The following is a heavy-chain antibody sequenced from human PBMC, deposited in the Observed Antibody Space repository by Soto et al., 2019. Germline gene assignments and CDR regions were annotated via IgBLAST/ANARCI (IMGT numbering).Heavy chain of an antibody. Sequence: GGSLRLSCAASGFTFSSYGVHCVRQAPGKGLEWVASVSYDGSNKHYADSVKGRFTISRDNSRNTLDLQMNSLRAEDTAVYYCAKDTYYYDRSGYYTYDHWGQGTQVTVSS. J-gene: IGHJ4*02. V-gene: IGHV3-30*18. D-gene: IGHD3-22*01. CDR3: AKDTYYYDRSGYYTYDH. CDR2: VSYDGSNK. CDR1: GFTFSSYG.